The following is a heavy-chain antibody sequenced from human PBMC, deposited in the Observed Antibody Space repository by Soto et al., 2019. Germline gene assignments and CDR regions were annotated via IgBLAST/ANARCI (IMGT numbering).Heavy chain of an antibody. CDR1: GYSFSFYT. Sequence: QVQLVQSGAEVKRPGASVKVSCQASGYSFSFYTINWLRQAPGQRLEWIGWIDIENGKTDYSDKLQGRVTITRDTGANTAYMELSRLTSEDTAVYYCARDQFRPHDFVLADYWGQGTLVTVSS. CDR3: ARDQFRPHDFVLADY. CDR2: IDIENGKT. V-gene: IGHV1-3*04. D-gene: IGHD2-21*02. J-gene: IGHJ4*01.